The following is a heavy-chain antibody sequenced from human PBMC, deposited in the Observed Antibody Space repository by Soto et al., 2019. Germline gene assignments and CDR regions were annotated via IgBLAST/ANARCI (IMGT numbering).Heavy chain of an antibody. Sequence: EVQLVESGGGLVQPGRSLRLYCATSGVTFDNYAMHWVRQGPGKGLEWVSGINWNSVTFYYADSVNGRFTVSRDNAKNSLYLQMDRLRPEDTGFYYCARDHDEDFGYDLDYFDFWGRGALVTVSS. CDR1: GVTFDNYA. D-gene: IGHD5-12*01. V-gene: IGHV3-9*01. J-gene: IGHJ4*02. CDR2: INWNSVTF. CDR3: ARDHDEDFGYDLDYFDF.